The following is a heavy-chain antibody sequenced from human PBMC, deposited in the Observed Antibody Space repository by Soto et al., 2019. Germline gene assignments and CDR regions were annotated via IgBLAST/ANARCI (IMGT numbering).Heavy chain of an antibody. Sequence: ESLNISCQAAGYSFTAYWVTWVRQIPGKGLEWMATIDPSDSYVDYSPSFRGHVTFSVDRSITTVYLQWNSLKASDSAMYFCTRRASSSFYHFDFWGQGALVTVSS. CDR2: IDPSDSYV. CDR1: GYSFTAYW. J-gene: IGHJ4*02. CDR3: TRRASSSFYHFDF. D-gene: IGHD2-2*01. V-gene: IGHV5-10-1*01.